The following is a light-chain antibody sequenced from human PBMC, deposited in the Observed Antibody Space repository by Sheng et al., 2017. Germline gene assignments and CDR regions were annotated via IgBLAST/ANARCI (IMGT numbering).Light chain of an antibody. J-gene: IGKJ1*01. CDR2: DAS. CDR1: QSLSSGY. V-gene: IGKV3-20*01. Sequence: EIVLTQSPGTLSLSPGERATLSCRASQSLSSGYLAWYQQKPGQAPRLLIYDASNRAAGIPARFSGSGSGTEFTLTISSLQPDDFASYYCQQYNSYSTFGQGTKVEIK. CDR3: QQYNSYST.